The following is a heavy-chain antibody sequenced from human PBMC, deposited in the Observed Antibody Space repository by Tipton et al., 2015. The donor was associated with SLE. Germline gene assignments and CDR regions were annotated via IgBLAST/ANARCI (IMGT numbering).Heavy chain of an antibody. CDR2: IYYSGST. CDR1: GGSISSYY. CDR3: ARSQQLSYMDV. V-gene: IGHV4-59*01. J-gene: IGHJ6*03. Sequence: TLSLTCTVSGGSISSYYWSWIRQPPGKGLEWIGYIYYSGSTNYNPSLKSRVTISVDTSKNQFSLKLSSVTAADTAVYHCARSQQLSYMDVWGKGTTVTVSS. D-gene: IGHD6-13*01.